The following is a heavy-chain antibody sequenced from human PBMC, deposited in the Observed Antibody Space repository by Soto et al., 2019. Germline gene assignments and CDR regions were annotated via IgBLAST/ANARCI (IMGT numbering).Heavy chain of an antibody. CDR1: GDTFTGYY. CDR2: INPNSGGT. J-gene: IGHJ5*02. CDR3: ARALASPIMSWFDP. Sequence: ASVKVSCKASGDTFTGYYMHWVRQAPGQGLEWMGWINPNSGGTNYAQKFQGRVTMTRDTSISTAYMELSRLRSDDTAVYYCARALASPIMSWFDPWGQGQRVTVSS. D-gene: IGHD3-16*01. V-gene: IGHV1-2*02.